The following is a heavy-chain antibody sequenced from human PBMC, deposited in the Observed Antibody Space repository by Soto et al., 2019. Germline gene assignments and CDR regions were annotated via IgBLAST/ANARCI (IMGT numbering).Heavy chain of an antibody. V-gene: IGHV4-39*01. J-gene: IGHJ4*02. CDR1: GGSISSSSYY. Sequence: SETLSLTCTVSGGSISSSSYYWGWIRQPPGKGLEWIGSIYYSGSTYYNPSLKSRVTISVDTPKNQFSLKLSSVTAADTAVYYCVRLPLGRKVYWGQGTLVTVSS. CDR2: IYYSGST. CDR3: VRLPLGRKVY.